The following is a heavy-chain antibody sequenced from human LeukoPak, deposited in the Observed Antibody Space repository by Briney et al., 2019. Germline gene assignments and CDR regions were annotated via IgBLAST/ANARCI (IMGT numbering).Heavy chain of an antibody. CDR1: GYSNSSGYY. CDR2: IYHSGST. Sequence: SETLSLTCTVSGYSNSSGYYWGWIRQPPGKGLEWIGSIYHSGSTYYNPSLKSRVTISVDTSKNQFSLKLSSVTAADTAVYYCARARREMVDYWGQGTLVTVSS. J-gene: IGHJ4*02. D-gene: IGHD5-24*01. V-gene: IGHV4-38-2*02. CDR3: ARARREMVDY.